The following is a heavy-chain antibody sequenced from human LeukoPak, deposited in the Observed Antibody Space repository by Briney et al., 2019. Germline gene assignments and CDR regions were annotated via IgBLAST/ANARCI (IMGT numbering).Heavy chain of an antibody. J-gene: IGHJ4*02. CDR3: ARVRGNRGKYFDY. Sequence: SETLSLTCAVYGGSFSGYYWSWIRHPPGKGLELIGEINHSGSTNYNPSLKSRVTISVDTSKNQFSLKLSSVTAADTAVYYCARVRGNRGKYFDYWGQGTLVTVSS. V-gene: IGHV4-34*01. D-gene: IGHD3-16*01. CDR1: GGSFSGYY. CDR2: INHSGST.